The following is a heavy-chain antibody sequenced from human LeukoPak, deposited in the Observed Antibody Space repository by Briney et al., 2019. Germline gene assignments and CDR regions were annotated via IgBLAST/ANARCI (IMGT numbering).Heavy chain of an antibody. J-gene: IGHJ4*02. CDR3: ARRSFPLYFDS. Sequence: SETLSLTCAVYGGSFSGYYWSWIRQPPGKGLEWIGEINHSGSTNYNPSLKSRVTISVDTSKNQFSLRLTSVTAADTAIFYCARRSFPLYFDSWGQGTLVTVSS. D-gene: IGHD2-15*01. CDR1: GGSFSGYY. CDR2: INHSGST. V-gene: IGHV4-34*01.